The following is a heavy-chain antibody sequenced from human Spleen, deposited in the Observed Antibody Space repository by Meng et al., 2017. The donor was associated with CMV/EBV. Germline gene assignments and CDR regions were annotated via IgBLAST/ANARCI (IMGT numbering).Heavy chain of an antibody. V-gene: IGHV3-30*04. CDR1: GFVFRSYS. CDR3: VRRGQNFDF. Sequence: GGSLRLSCEASGFVFRSYSIHWVRQSPGEGLEWVSSISPDVSLKYYTDSVKGRFTLYRDNTQNTVYLHMNSLRVEDTAVYYCVRRGQNFDFWGQGTLVTVSS. CDR2: ISPDVSLK. J-gene: IGHJ4*02. D-gene: IGHD3-10*01.